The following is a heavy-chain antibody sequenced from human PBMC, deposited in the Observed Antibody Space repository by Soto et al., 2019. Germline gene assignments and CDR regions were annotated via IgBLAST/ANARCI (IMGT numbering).Heavy chain of an antibody. CDR3: ALRRVAYADF. Sequence: VGSLRLSGAASEFTVTNNEMSWVRQAPGKGLEWVSILYSGGNTYYADSVEGRFTISRDGSKNTLYLHMNSLRAEDTAVYYCALRRVAYADFWGQGTRVTVSS. CDR2: LYSGGNT. V-gene: IGHV3-53*01. D-gene: IGHD2-2*01. CDR1: EFTVTNNE. J-gene: IGHJ4*02.